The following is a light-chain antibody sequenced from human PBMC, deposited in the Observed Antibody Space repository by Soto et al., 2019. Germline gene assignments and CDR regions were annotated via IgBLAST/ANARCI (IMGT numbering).Light chain of an antibody. V-gene: IGKV3-20*01. CDR3: QHYDRSSWT. Sequence: EIILTQPPGTVSLSPGERATLSCRATQSVSSSSLAWYQQKPGQAPRLLIYGASRRATGTPDRFSGSGSGTDFTLIITRLEPEDFAVYYCQHYDRSSWTFGQGTKVDIK. CDR2: GAS. J-gene: IGKJ1*01. CDR1: QSVSSSS.